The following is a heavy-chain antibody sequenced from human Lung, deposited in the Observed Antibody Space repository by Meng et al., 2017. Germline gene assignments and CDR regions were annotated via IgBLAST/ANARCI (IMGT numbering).Heavy chain of an antibody. Sequence: QVQLQESGPGLVRPSVTLSLTSVVSGGSISSIDWWSWVRQPPGKGLEWIGEIYHGGDTNYNPSLKSRVTIAIDRSKNQFSLKLSSVTAADTAVYYCASWIYSCGWQWGQGTLVTVSS. V-gene: IGHV4/OR15-8*02. D-gene: IGHD6-19*01. CDR2: IYHGGDT. CDR1: GGSISSIDW. J-gene: IGHJ4*02. CDR3: ASWIYSCGWQ.